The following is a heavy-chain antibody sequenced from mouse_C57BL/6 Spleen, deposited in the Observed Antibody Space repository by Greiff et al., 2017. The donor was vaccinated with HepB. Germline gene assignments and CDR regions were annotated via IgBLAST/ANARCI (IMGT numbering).Heavy chain of an antibody. CDR2: ITPNNGGT. D-gene: IGHD1-1*01. CDR1: GYTFTDYN. Sequence: EVQLQQSGPELVKPGASVKIPCKASGYTFTDYNMDWVKQSHGKSLEWIGDITPNNGGTIYNQKFKGKATLTVDKSSSTAYMELRSLTSEDPAVYYGARDGSSYYWYFDVWGTGTTVTVSS. J-gene: IGHJ1*03. V-gene: IGHV1-18*01. CDR3: ARDGSSYYWYFDV.